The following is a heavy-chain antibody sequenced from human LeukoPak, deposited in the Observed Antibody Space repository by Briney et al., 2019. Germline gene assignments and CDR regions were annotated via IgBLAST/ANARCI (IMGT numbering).Heavy chain of an antibody. D-gene: IGHD4-17*01. CDR2: IHYSGGT. V-gene: IGHV4-59*08. J-gene: IGHJ6*02. Sequence: SETLSLTCTVSGGSISSYYWNWIRQPPGKGLEWVGYIHYSGGTNYNPSLKSRVTISVDTPKNQFSLRLSSVTAAHTAVYYCARQRRHGDYYYYYGVDVWGQGTTVTVSS. CDR1: GGSISSYY. CDR3: ARQRRHGDYYYYYGVDV.